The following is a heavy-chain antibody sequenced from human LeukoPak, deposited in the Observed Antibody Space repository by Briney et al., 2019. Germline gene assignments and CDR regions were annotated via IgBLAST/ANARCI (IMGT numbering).Heavy chain of an antibody. CDR2: INPNSGGT. CDR3: ARGSSGWSVFYYYYMDV. CDR1: GFTFSSYG. D-gene: IGHD6-19*01. V-gene: IGHV1-2*02. Sequence: GGSLRLSCAASGFTFSSYGMHWVRQAPGQGLEWMGWINPNSGGTNYAQKFQGRVTMTRDTSISTAYMELSRLRSDDTAVYYCARGSSGWSVFYYYYMDVWGKGTTVTVSS. J-gene: IGHJ6*03.